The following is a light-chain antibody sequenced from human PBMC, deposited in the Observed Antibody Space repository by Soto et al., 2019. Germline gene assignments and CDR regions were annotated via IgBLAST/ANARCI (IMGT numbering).Light chain of an antibody. V-gene: IGKV3-20*01. Sequence: EIVLTQSPGTLSLSPGERATLSCRASQSVTSNFLAWYQLKPGQAPRLLIYGASTRATGIPDRFSGSGSDTDFSLTIRRLDPEDFAMYYCLLYFSPDRYTFGPGTKVQIK. CDR3: LLYFSPDRYT. CDR1: QSVTSNF. J-gene: IGKJ2*01. CDR2: GAS.